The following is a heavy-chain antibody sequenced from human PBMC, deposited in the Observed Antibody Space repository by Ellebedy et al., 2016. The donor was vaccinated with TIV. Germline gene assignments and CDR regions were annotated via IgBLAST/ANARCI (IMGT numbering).Heavy chain of an antibody. J-gene: IGHJ4*02. V-gene: IGHV3-23*01. Sequence: PGGSLRLSCAASGFTFSNYAMSWVRQAPGKGLEWVSVISGGSDYIFYADSMKGRFTISRDNSKNTLYLQMTDLRAEDTAVYYCARDSSWWELLSWGQGTLVTVSA. CDR3: ARDSSWWELLS. CDR1: GFTFSNYA. CDR2: ISGGSDYI. D-gene: IGHD1-26*01.